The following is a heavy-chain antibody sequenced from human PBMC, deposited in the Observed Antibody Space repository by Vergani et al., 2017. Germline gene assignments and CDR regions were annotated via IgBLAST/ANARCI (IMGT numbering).Heavy chain of an antibody. CDR1: GYTFTGYY. D-gene: IGHD4-17*01. CDR2: INPNSGGT. Sequence: QVQLVQSGAEVKKPGASVKVSCKASGYTFTGYYMHWVRQAPGQGLEWMGWINPNSGGTNYAQKFQGRVTMTRDTSISTAYMELSRLRSGDTAVYYCARDCPSGLRACVFYGAPYFDYWGQGTLFTVSS. J-gene: IGHJ4*02. V-gene: IGHV1-2*02. CDR3: ARDCPSGLRACVFYGAPYFDY.